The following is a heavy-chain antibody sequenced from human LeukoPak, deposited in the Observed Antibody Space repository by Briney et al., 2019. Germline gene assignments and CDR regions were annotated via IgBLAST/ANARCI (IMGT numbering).Heavy chain of an antibody. D-gene: IGHD2-2*01. CDR1: GFTFSSYW. CDR2: INSNGSST. CDR3: ARRVVPAANGYYFDY. V-gene: IGHV3-74*01. J-gene: IGHJ4*02. Sequence: GGSLRLSCAASGFTFSSYWMHWVRQAPGKGLVWVSRINSNGSSTSYADSVKGRFTISRDNAKNTLYLQMNSLRAEDTAVYYCARRVVPAANGYYFDYWGQGTLVAVSS.